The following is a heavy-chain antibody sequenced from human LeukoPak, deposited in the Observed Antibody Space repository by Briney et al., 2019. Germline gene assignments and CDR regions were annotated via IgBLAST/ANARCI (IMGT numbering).Heavy chain of an antibody. D-gene: IGHD6-19*01. CDR2: IRPDGDRT. J-gene: IGHJ4*02. Sequence: GGSLRLSCAPSGFNFSTYAITSVRQGPGKRLEWVSAIRPDGDRTYYANSVRGRFTISRDNSKDTVYLQINGLRVEDTAVYYCAREQSGTRGWYTVDYWGQGTLVTVSS. CDR3: AREQSGTRGWYTVDY. CDR1: GFNFSTYA. V-gene: IGHV3-23*01.